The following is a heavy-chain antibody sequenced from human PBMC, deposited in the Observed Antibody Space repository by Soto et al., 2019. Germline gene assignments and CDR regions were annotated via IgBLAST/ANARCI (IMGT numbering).Heavy chain of an antibody. CDR1: GFTFSSFE. CDR2: ISSSGGTI. CDR3: ARDGTGDFWSGYFTSFDY. Sequence: PGGSLRLSCAASGFTFSSFEMNWVRQAPGKRPEWVSYISSSGGTIYYADSVKGRFTTSRDNAKNSLFLQMNSLRADDTAIYYCARDGTGDFWSGYFTSFDYWGQGXLVTVYS. J-gene: IGHJ4*02. V-gene: IGHV3-48*03. D-gene: IGHD3-3*01.